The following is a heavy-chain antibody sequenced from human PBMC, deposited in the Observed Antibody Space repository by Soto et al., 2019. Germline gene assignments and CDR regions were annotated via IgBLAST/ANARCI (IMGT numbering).Heavy chain of an antibody. V-gene: IGHV1-18*01. D-gene: IGHD3-9*01. J-gene: IGHJ4*02. Sequence: GASVKVSCKASGSTFTSYGISWVRQAPGQGLEWMGWISAYNGNTNYAQKLQGRVTMTTDTSTSTAYMELRSLRSDDTAVYYCARDFFPLYDILTGPRSDSDYWGQGTLVTVPQ. CDR3: ARDFFPLYDILTGPRSDSDY. CDR2: ISAYNGNT. CDR1: GSTFTSYG.